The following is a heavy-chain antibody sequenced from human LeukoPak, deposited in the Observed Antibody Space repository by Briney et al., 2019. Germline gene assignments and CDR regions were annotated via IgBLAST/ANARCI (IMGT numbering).Heavy chain of an antibody. V-gene: IGHV3-23*01. J-gene: IGHJ6*02. D-gene: IGHD3-10*01. Sequence: GGSLRLSCAASGFTFSSYAMSWVRQAPGKGLEWVSAISGSGGSTYYAASVKGRFTISRDNSKNTLYLQMNSLRAEDTAVYYCAKGPLTMVRGVMGYYYGMDVWGQGTTVTVSS. CDR2: ISGSGGST. CDR3: AKGPLTMVRGVMGYYYGMDV. CDR1: GFTFSSYA.